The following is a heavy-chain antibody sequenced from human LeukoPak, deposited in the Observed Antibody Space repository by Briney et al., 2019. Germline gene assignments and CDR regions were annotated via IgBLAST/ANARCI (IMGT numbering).Heavy chain of an antibody. D-gene: IGHD4-17*01. V-gene: IGHV3-30*02. J-gene: IGHJ6*03. CDR3: AKAASKRTDYGDYAFYYYMDV. CDR1: GFTFSNYG. CDR2: IHYDGSNK. Sequence: GGSLRLSCAASGFTFSNYGMHWVRQAPGKGLDWVAFIHYDGSNKYYADSVKGRFTISRDDSKNTLYLQMDSLRAEDTAVYYCAKAASKRTDYGDYAFYYYMDVWGKGTTVTISS.